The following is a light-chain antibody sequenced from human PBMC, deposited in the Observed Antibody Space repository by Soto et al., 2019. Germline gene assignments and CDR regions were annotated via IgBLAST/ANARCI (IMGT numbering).Light chain of an antibody. CDR1: QSVNSD. J-gene: IGKJ5*01. V-gene: IGKV3D-15*01. CDR3: QQYNNWPRT. Sequence: EIVLTQSPGTLSLSPGERATLSCRASQSVNSDYLGWFQQKPGQAPRLLIYGASTRATGIPDRFSGSGSGTEFTLTISSLQSEDFAVYYCQQYNNWPRTFGQGTRLEIK. CDR2: GAS.